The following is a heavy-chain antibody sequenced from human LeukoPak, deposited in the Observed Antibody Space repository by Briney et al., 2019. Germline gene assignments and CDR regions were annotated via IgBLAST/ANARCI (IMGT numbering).Heavy chain of an antibody. J-gene: IGHJ4*02. V-gene: IGHV3-33*01. CDR2: IWYDGSNK. CDR3: ARDHDILTGYPDYFDY. CDR1: GFTFSSYG. D-gene: IGHD3-9*01. Sequence: GGSLRLSCAASGFTFSSYGMHWVRQAPGKGLEWVAVIWYDGSNKYYADSVKGRFTISRDNSKNTLYLQMNSLRAEDTAVYYCARDHDILTGYPDYFDYWGQGTLVTVSS.